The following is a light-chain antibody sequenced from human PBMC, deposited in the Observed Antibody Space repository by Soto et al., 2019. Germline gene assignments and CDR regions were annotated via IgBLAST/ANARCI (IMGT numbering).Light chain of an antibody. CDR3: QQYGSSPWT. V-gene: IGKV3-20*01. J-gene: IGKJ1*01. CDR1: QTVSSNY. CDR2: DAS. Sequence: EIVLMQSPGTLSLSPGERATLSCRASQTVSSNYLAWYQQRPGQPPRLLMYDASTRATGIPDRFSGSGSGTDFTLTISRLELEDFAVYHCQQYGSSPWTFGQGTKVEIK.